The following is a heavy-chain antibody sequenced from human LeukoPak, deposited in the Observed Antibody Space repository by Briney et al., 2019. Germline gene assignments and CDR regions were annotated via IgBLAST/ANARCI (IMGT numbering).Heavy chain of an antibody. CDR2: IRESGDRT. Sequence: GCLRLSCAPSGFRSRSYAMSWARQAPGGGLEWVSVIRESGDRTYYADSVKGRFTTSRDNSTNTLFLRMSSLRAADTGGYFCAKGRGTTVTSAANYWGQGTLVTVSS. D-gene: IGHD4-17*01. CDR3: AKGRGTTVTSAANY. CDR1: GFRSRSYA. V-gene: IGHV3-23*01. J-gene: IGHJ4*02.